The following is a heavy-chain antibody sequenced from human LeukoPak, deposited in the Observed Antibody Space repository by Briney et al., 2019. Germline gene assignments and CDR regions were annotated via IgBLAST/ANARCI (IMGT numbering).Heavy chain of an antibody. J-gene: IGHJ3*02. CDR3: AGLGVGDDAFDI. D-gene: IGHD3-16*01. Sequence: PSETLSLTCTVSGGSISSSSYYWGWIRQPPGKGLEWIGSIYYSGSTYYNPSLKSRVTISVDTSKNQFSLKLSSVTAADAAVYYCAGLGVGDDAFDIWGQGTMVTVSS. CDR2: IYYSGST. CDR1: GGSISSSSYY. V-gene: IGHV4-39*07.